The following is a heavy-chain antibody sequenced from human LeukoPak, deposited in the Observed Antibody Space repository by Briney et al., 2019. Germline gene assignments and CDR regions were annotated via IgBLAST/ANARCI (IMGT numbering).Heavy chain of an antibody. V-gene: IGHV3-23*01. CDR2: VSGSGSST. CDR3: AQGGIQYFID. Sequence: GGSLRLSGAASGFTFSSYALSWVRQAPGKGLDWVSTVSGSGSSTYYADSVKGQFTISRDNSKNTLYLQMNSLRAEDTAVYYCAQGGIQYFIDRGQGTLVTVSS. CDR1: GFTFSSYA. J-gene: IGHJ4*02. D-gene: IGHD3-9*01.